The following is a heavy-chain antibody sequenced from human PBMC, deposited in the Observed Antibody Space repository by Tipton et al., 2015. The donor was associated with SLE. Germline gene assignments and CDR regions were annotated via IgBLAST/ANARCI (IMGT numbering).Heavy chain of an antibody. CDR2: IYYSGRA. CDR1: GGSISTDDFY. D-gene: IGHD5-12*01. Sequence: TLSLTCTVSGGSISTDDFYWSWIRQNPERGLEWIGYIYYSGRAYYNPSLKSRLSISLDTSKNHFSLKLNSVTAADTAVYYCATNGHGETYEFFTEYLRHWGQGTLVTVSS. CDR3: ATNGHGETYEFFTEYLRH. J-gene: IGHJ1*01. V-gene: IGHV4-31*03.